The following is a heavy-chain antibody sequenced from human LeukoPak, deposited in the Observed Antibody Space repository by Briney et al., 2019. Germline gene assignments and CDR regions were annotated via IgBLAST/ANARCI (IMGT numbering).Heavy chain of an antibody. CDR1: GFSFDTHI. CDR3: VRVSQDDDYSDSPGHGAFDL. V-gene: IGHV3-21*06. CDR2: ISSGSSYI. D-gene: IGHD3-22*01. J-gene: IGHJ3*01. Sequence: GGSLRLSCAASGFSFDTHIMNWVRQSPGKGLEWVSSISSGSSYIHYADAMKGRFTIAIDNVKNSLYLQMNDLRTEDTAVYYCVRVSQDDDYSDSPGHGAFDLWGQGTMVTVS.